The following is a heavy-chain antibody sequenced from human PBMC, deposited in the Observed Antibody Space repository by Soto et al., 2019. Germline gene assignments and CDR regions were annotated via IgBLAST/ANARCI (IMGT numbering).Heavy chain of an antibody. Sequence: QVQLQEAGQGLVKPSETLSLTCTVSGGSISSYYWSWIRQPAGKGLAWIGRIYNSGSTNYNPSLKSRVTMSVDTSKNQFSLKLSSVPAAYTAVYYCARDKGPYSSSSGVDSWGQGTLVTVSS. D-gene: IGHD6-6*01. CDR3: ARDKGPYSSSSGVDS. CDR2: IYNSGST. CDR1: GGSISSYY. V-gene: IGHV4-4*07. J-gene: IGHJ4*02.